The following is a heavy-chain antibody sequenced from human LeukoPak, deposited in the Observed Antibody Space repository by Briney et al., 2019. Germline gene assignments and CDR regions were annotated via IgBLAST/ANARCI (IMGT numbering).Heavy chain of an antibody. Sequence: TGGSLRLSCAASGFTFSSYAMHWVRQAPGKGLEWVAYINGGGSPIYYADSVRGRFTISRDNAKNSLYLQMNSLRAEDTAVYCCVRDNPRCCGVIPSNIDDYWGQGTLVTVSS. D-gene: IGHD2/OR15-2a*01. CDR2: INGGGSPI. CDR1: GFTFSSYA. J-gene: IGHJ4*02. V-gene: IGHV3-48*01. CDR3: VRDNPRCCGVIPSNIDDY.